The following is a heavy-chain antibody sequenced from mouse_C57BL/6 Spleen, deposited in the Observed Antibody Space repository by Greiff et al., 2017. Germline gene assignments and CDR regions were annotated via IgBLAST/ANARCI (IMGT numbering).Heavy chain of an antibody. CDR3: ARGGISFDY. V-gene: IGHV1-18*01. CDR1: GYTFTDYN. Sequence: EVQLQQSGPELVKPGASVTIPCKASGYTFTDYNMDWVKQSHGKSLEWIGDINPNNGGTIYNQKFKGKATLTVDKSSSTAYMELRSLTSEDTAVYYCARGGISFDYWGQGTTLTVSS. J-gene: IGHJ2*01. CDR2: INPNNGGT.